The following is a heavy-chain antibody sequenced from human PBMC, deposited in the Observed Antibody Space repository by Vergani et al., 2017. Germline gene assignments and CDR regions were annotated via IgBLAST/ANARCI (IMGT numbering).Heavy chain of an antibody. CDR1: GFTFSSYW. CDR2: IKQDGSEK. V-gene: IGHV3-7*05. D-gene: IGHD6-13*01. Sequence: EVQLVESGGGLVQPGGSLRLSCAASGFTFSSYWMSWVRQAPGKGLEWVANIKQDGSEKYYVDSVKGRFTIARDNAKNSLYLQMNSLRAEDTAVYYCARQSAAGTSWFDPWGQRTLVTVSS. J-gene: IGHJ5*02. CDR3: ARQSAAGTSWFDP.